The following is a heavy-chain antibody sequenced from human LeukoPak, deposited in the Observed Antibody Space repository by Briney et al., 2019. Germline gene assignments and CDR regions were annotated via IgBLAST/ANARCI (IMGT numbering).Heavy chain of an antibody. V-gene: IGHV3-30*14. D-gene: IGHD3-10*01. CDR3: ATGAHYYGS. Sequence: GGSLRLSCAASEFTFSSYAMHWVRQAPGKGLEWVAVISYDGSNKYYADSVKGRFTISGDNSKNTLYLQMNSLRAEDTALYYCATGAHYYGSWGQGTLVTVSS. CDR1: EFTFSSYA. CDR2: ISYDGSNK. J-gene: IGHJ4*02.